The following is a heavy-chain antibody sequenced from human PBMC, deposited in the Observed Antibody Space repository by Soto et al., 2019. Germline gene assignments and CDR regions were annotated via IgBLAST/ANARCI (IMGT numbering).Heavy chain of an antibody. CDR1: GFTFSSYA. Sequence: GGSLRLSCAAYGFTFSSYAMSWVRQPPGKGLEWVSALSGSGGSTYYADSVKGRFTISRDNSKNTLYLQMNSLRADDTAVYYCAKDWDNPDSSTYYRLDYWGQGSLVTVSS. CDR3: AKDWDNPDSSTYYRLDY. J-gene: IGHJ4*02. CDR2: LSGSGGST. D-gene: IGHD3-22*01. V-gene: IGHV3-23*01.